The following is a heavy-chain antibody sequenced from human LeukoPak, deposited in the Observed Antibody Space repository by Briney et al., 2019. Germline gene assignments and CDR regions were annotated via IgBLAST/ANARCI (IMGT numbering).Heavy chain of an antibody. CDR3: ARRGLRFNYGMDV. V-gene: IGHV4-39*07. J-gene: IGHJ6*02. Sequence: SETLSLTCTVSGGSISSSTHYWGWIRQPPGKGLEWIGDIYYRGSTYYNPSLKSRVTMSVDTSKNQFSLKLSSVTAADTAVYYCARRGLRFNYGMDVWGQGTTVTVSS. CDR2: IYYRGST. CDR1: GGSISSSTHY. D-gene: IGHD3-3*01.